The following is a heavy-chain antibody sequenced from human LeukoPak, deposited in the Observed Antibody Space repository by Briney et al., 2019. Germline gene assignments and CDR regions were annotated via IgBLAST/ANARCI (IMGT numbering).Heavy chain of an antibody. V-gene: IGHV3-7*01. CDR2: IKQDGSEQ. CDR1: GFTFNNYW. CDR3: ARVETMVRGLFD. J-gene: IGHJ4*02. D-gene: IGHD3-10*01. Sequence: GGSLRLSCAASGFTFNNYWMSWVRQAPGKGLEWVANIKQDGSEQFYVDSVKGRFTISRDNAENSLYLQMNSLRAEDTAVYYCARVETMVRGLFDWGQGTLVTVSS.